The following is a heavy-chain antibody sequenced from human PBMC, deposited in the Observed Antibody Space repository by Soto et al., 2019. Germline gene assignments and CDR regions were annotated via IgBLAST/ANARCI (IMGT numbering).Heavy chain of an antibody. CDR1: GFTFSSYA. CDR3: AKDKVWNDRLFGIDY. Sequence: PGGSLRLSCAASGFTFSSYAMSWVRQAPGKGLEWVSAISGSGGSTYYADSVKGRFTISRDNSKNTLYLQMNSLRAEDTAVYYCAKDKVWNDRLFGIDYCGQGTLVTVFS. V-gene: IGHV3-23*01. J-gene: IGHJ4*02. D-gene: IGHD1-1*01. CDR2: ISGSGGST.